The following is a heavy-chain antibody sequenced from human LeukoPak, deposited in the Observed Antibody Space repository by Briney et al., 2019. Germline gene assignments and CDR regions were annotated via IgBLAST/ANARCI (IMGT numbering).Heavy chain of an antibody. J-gene: IGHJ3*02. CDR3: ARPGNYYDSSDAFDI. Sequence: PSETLSLTCTVSGGSIRSYYWSWIRQPPGKGLEWIGYIYYSGSTNYNPSLKSRVTISVDTSKNQFSLKLSSVTAADTAVYYCARPGNYYDSSDAFDIWGQGTMVTVSS. CDR2: IYYSGST. D-gene: IGHD3-22*01. V-gene: IGHV4-59*12. CDR1: GGSIRSYY.